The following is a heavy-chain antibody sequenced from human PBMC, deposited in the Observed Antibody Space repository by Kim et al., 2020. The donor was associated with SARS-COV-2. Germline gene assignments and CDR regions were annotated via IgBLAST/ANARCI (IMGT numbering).Heavy chain of an antibody. D-gene: IGHD3-9*01. V-gene: IGHV3-23*01. Sequence: GGSLRLSCAASGFTFSNYALTWVRQAPGKGLEWVSAISGSGGRTYYPDSVKGRFTISRDNSKNTLYLQMNSLRAEDTAVYYCAKDREFLTDYSRGVFDIWGQGTVVSVSS. J-gene: IGHJ3*02. CDR2: ISGSGGRT. CDR1: GFTFSNYA. CDR3: AKDREFLTDYSRGVFDI.